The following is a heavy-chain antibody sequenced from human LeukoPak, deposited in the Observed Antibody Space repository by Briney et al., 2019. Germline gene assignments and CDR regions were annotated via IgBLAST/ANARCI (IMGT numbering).Heavy chain of an antibody. V-gene: IGHV3-23*01. CDR3: ARDREVGDYYDSSGYPPS. CDR2: ISGSGGST. CDR1: GFTFSSYA. D-gene: IGHD3-22*01. J-gene: IGHJ5*02. Sequence: GGSLRLSCAASGFTFSSYAMSWVRQAPGKGLEWVSAISGSGGSTYYADSVKGRFTISRDNSKNTLYLQMNSLRAEDTAVYYCARDREVGDYYDSSGYPPSWGQGTLVTVSS.